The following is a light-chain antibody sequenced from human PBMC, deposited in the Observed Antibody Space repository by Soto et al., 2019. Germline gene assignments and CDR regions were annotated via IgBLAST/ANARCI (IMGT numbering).Light chain of an antibody. V-gene: IGKV1-27*01. J-gene: IGKJ5*01. Sequence: DIQMTQSPSSLSASVGDRVTINCRASQGIRHYLAWYQQKPGKVPKLLIYEASNLQSGVPSRFRGGGSGTEFTLTISSLQPEDVATYYCQQSYSTLPITFGQGTRLEIK. CDR3: QQSYSTLPIT. CDR1: QGIRHY. CDR2: EAS.